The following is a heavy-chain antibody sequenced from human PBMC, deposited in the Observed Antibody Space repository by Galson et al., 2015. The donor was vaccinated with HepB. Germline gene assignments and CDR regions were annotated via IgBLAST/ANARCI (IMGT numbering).Heavy chain of an antibody. Sequence: QSGAEVKKPGESLRISCEASGYSFTSYWISWVRQMPGKGLEWMGRIDPSDSYTTYSPSFQGHVTISADKSISTAYLHWSSLKASDTAMYYCAKLRAGYSYGPGDYWGQGTLVTVSS. CDR1: GYSFTSYW. D-gene: IGHD5-18*01. J-gene: IGHJ4*02. CDR3: AKLRAGYSYGPGDY. V-gene: IGHV5-10-1*01. CDR2: IDPSDSYT.